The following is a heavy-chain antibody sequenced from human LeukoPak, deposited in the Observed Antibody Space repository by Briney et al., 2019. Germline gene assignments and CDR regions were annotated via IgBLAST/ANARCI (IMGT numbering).Heavy chain of an antibody. V-gene: IGHV3-23*01. Sequence: PGGSLRLSCAASGFTFSSYAMSWVRQAPGKGLEWVSAISGSGGSTYYADSVKGRFTISRDNSKNTLYLQMNSLRAEDTAVYYCAKDGYYYDSSGSPTYFFDYWGQGTLVTVSS. CDR3: AKDGYYYDSSGSPTYFFDY. CDR1: GFTFSSYA. J-gene: IGHJ4*02. D-gene: IGHD3-22*01. CDR2: ISGSGGST.